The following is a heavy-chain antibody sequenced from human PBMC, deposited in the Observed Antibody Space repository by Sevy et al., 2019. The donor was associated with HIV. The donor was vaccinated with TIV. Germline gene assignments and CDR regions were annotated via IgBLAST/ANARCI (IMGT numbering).Heavy chain of an antibody. Sequence: SETLSLTCAVYGGSFSGYYWSWIRQPPGKGLEWIGEINHSGSTNYNPSLKSRVTISVDTSKNQFSLKLSSVTAADTAGYYCARGHYYGSGSYDYYYYCMDVWGKGTTVTVSS. J-gene: IGHJ6*03. CDR3: ARGHYYGSGSYDYYYYCMDV. CDR2: INHSGST. D-gene: IGHD3-10*01. V-gene: IGHV4-34*01. CDR1: GGSFSGYY.